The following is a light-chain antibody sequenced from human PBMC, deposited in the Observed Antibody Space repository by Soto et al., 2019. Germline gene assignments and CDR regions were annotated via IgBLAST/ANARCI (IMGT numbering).Light chain of an antibody. CDR1: QSVNNNY. Sequence: EIVLTQSPGTLSLSPGERATLSCRASQSVNNNYLAWYQQKPGQAPRLLIYGASSRATGIPDRFSGSGSGTDFTLTISILEPEDFAVYQCQQYDTSPLTFGGGTKVEIK. J-gene: IGKJ4*01. CDR2: GAS. CDR3: QQYDTSPLT. V-gene: IGKV3-20*01.